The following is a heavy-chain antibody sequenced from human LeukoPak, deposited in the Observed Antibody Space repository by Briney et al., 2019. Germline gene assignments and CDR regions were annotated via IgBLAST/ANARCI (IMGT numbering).Heavy chain of an antibody. V-gene: IGHV1-2*06. CDR3: ARDHLAAAGSGG. CDR2: INPNSGGT. CDR1: GYTFTGYY. Sequence: ALVKVSCKASGYTFTGYYMHWVRQAPGQGLEWMGRINPNSGGTNYAQKFQGRVTMTRDTSINTAYMEVSRLRSDDTAVYYCARDHLAAAGSGGWGQGTLVTVFS. D-gene: IGHD6-13*01. J-gene: IGHJ4*02.